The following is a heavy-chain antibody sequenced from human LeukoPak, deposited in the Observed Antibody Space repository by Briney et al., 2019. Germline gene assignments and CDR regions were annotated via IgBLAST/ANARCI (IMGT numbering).Heavy chain of an antibody. Sequence: PSETLSLTCAVYGGSFSGYYWSWIRQPPGKGLEWIGEINHSGSTNYNPSLKSRVTISVDTSKNQFSLKLSSVTAADTAVYYCARLVPNYYDSSGYYSVDYWGQGTLVTVSS. CDR2: INHSGST. CDR3: ARLVPNYYDSSGYYSVDY. J-gene: IGHJ4*02. CDR1: GGSFSGYY. V-gene: IGHV4-34*01. D-gene: IGHD3-22*01.